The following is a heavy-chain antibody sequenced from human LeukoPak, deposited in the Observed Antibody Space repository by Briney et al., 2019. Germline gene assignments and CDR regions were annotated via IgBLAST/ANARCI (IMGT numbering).Heavy chain of an antibody. CDR1: GGSISSYY. Sequence: SETLSLTCTVSGGSISSYYWSWIRQPAGKGLEWIGYIYYSGSTNYNPSLKSRVTISVDTSKNQFSLKLSSVTAADTAVYYCASTRKKMAFFDYWGQGTLVTVSS. V-gene: IGHV4-59*01. CDR3: ASTRKKMAFFDY. CDR2: IYYSGST. J-gene: IGHJ4*02. D-gene: IGHD5-24*01.